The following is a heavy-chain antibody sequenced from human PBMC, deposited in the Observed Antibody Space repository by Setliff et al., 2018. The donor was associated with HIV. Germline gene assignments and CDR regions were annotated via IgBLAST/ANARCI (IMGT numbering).Heavy chain of an antibody. CDR2: INTDGSNT. CDR3: ARGAVAGNPNFDY. CDR1: GFTFSSSW. V-gene: IGHV3-74*01. J-gene: IGHJ4*02. Sequence: GGSLRLSCAASGFTFSSSWMHWVRQALGKGLVWVSRINTDGSNTNYADSVKGRFTISRDNSKNTLYLQMNSLRAEDTAVYYCARGAVAGNPNFDYWGQGTLVTVSS. D-gene: IGHD6-19*01.